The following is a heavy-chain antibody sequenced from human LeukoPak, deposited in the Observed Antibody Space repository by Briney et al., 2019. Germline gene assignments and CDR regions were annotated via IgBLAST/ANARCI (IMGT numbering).Heavy chain of an antibody. J-gene: IGHJ6*02. Sequence: QAGGSLRLSCAATGFTFKDYGVHWVRQPPGKGLEWVSSINWNGGGTDYADSVKGRFTISRDNAKNSLYLQLSSLRPEDTALYYCAKHMRATNTYSFFGLDVWGQGTTVTVSS. CDR2: INWNGGGT. CDR1: GFTFKDYG. CDR3: AKHMRATNTYSFFGLDV. V-gene: IGHV3-9*01. D-gene: IGHD1-26*01.